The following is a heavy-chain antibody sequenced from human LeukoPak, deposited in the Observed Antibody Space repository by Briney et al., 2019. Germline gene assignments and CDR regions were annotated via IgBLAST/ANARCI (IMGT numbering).Heavy chain of an antibody. Sequence: SETLSLTCAVSGGSISSGGYSWSWIRQPPGKGLEWIGYIYHSGSTYYNPSLKSRVTISVDRSKNQFSLKLSSVTAADTAVCYCARVTLWFGELSPHFDYWGQGTLVTVSS. CDR1: GGSISSGGYS. J-gene: IGHJ4*02. CDR3: ARVTLWFGELSPHFDY. D-gene: IGHD3-10*01. CDR2: IYHSGST. V-gene: IGHV4-30-2*01.